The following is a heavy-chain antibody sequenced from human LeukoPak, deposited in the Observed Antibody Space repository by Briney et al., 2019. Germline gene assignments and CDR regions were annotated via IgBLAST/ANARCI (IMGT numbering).Heavy chain of an antibody. J-gene: IGHJ5*02. CDR1: GFSLSDHY. Sequence: GGSLRLSCAASGFSLSDHYMDWVRQAPGQGPELIGHIRNAGNGYTTEYAASVKGRFTVSRDDSKNSLYLQMNSLNPADTAVYYCVRNHRHWFDPWGQGTLVTVSS. V-gene: IGHV3-72*01. CDR3: VRNHRHWFDP. CDR2: IRNAGNGYTT.